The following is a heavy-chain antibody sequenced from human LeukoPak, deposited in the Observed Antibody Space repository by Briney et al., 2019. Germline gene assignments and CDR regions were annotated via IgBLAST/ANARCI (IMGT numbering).Heavy chain of an antibody. CDR2: ISWDGGST. CDR1: GFTFDDYT. V-gene: IGHV3-43*01. D-gene: IGHD3-10*02. Sequence: GGSLTLSCAASGFTFDDYTMHWVRPAPAKGLEWVSLISWDGGSTYYADSVKGRFTISRDNSKNSLYLQMNSLRAEDTAVYYCAELGITMIGGVWGKGTTVTISS. CDR3: AELGITMIGGV. J-gene: IGHJ6*04.